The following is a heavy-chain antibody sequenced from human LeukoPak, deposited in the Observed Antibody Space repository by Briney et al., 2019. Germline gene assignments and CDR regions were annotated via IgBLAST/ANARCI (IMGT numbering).Heavy chain of an antibody. J-gene: IGHJ6*02. Sequence: SQTLSPSSAISRESASTSAVACNWVRHSPSKGIEWVGRTYYTSTWNTDYAVYVKSRITINPDTSKTHFSLQLISVTPEDTAVYYCARGGSSWSRDYWRYYYYGMDVWGQGTTVTVSS. CDR2: TYYTSTWNT. CDR1: RESASTSAVA. V-gene: IGHV6-1*01. D-gene: IGHD6-13*01. CDR3: ARGGSSWSRDYWRYYYYGMDV.